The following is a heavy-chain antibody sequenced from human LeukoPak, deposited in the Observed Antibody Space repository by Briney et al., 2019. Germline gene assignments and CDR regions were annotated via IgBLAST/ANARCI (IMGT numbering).Heavy chain of an antibody. J-gene: IGHJ5*02. D-gene: IGHD3-3*01. CDR2: MNPNSGNT. V-gene: IGHV1-8*01. CDR1: GYTLTSYD. CDR3: ARGEVYYDFWSGYYSTNWFDP. Sequence: GASVKASCKASGYTLTSYDINWVRQATGQGLEWMGWMNPNSGNTGYAQKFQGRVTMTRNNSISTAYMELSSLRSEDTAVYYCARGEVYYDFWSGYYSTNWFDPWGQGTLVTVSS.